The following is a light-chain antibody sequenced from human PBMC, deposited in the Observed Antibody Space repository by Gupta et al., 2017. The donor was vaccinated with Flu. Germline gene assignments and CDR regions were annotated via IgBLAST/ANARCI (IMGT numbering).Light chain of an antibody. CDR3: QQYNSYTFT. Sequence: DIQMTQSPSTLSASVGDRVTITCRASQSISSWLAWYQQKPGKAPKLLIYKASSLKSGVPSRFSGSGSGTEFTLTISSLQPDDFATYYCQQYNSYTFTFGHGTRVEIK. J-gene: IGKJ3*01. V-gene: IGKV1-5*03. CDR1: QSISSW. CDR2: KAS.